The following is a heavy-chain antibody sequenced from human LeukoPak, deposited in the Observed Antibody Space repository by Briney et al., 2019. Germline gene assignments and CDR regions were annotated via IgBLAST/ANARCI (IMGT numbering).Heavy chain of an antibody. D-gene: IGHD6-19*01. CDR2: IFHSGST. Sequence: PSGTLSFTCVVSGGSINSNKWWSWVRQPPGKGLEWIGEIFHSGSTNYSPSLKSRVTISLDKARNQFSLKLTSVTAADTAVYYCARGGREASGLFYYYYGLDVWGQGTTVTVSS. J-gene: IGHJ6*02. V-gene: IGHV4-4*02. CDR1: GGSINSNKW. CDR3: ARGGREASGLFYYYYGLDV.